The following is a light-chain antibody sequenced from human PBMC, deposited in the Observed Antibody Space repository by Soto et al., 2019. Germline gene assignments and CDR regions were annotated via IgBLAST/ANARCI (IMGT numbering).Light chain of an antibody. CDR3: QQYNSYSRT. V-gene: IGKV1-5*03. CDR2: KAS. CDR1: QSISSR. Sequence: DIQMPQSPSTLSSSLVDRFTISCRASQSISSRLAWYQQKPGKAPNLLIYKASTLESGVPSRFSGSGSGTEFTLTISSLQPEDFATYYCQQYNSYSRTFGQGTKVDIK. J-gene: IGKJ1*01.